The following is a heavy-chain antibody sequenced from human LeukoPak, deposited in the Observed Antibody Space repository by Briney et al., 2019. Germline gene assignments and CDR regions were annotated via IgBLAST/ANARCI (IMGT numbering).Heavy chain of an antibody. Sequence: ASVKVSCKASGYTFTSYDINWVRQATGQGLEWMGWMNPNSGNTGYAQKFQGRVTMTRNTSISTAYMELSSLRSEDTAVYYCARDGGATGYFDYWGQGTLVTVSS. J-gene: IGHJ4*02. D-gene: IGHD2-21*01. CDR3: ARDGGATGYFDY. CDR1: GYTFTSYD. V-gene: IGHV1-8*01. CDR2: MNPNSGNT.